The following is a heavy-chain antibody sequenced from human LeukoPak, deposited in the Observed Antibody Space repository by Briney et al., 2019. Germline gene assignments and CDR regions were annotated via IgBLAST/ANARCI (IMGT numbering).Heavy chain of an antibody. CDR2: IVVGSGNT. J-gene: IGHJ3*02. V-gene: IGHV1-58*02. D-gene: IGHD6-19*01. CDR3: ARDAEYSSGWLDAFDI. Sequence: SVKVSCKASGFTFTSSAMQWVRQARGQRLEWIGWIVVGSGNTNYAQKFQERVTITRDMSTSTAYMELRSLRSDDTAVYYCARDAEYSSGWLDAFDIWGQGTMVTVSS. CDR1: GFTFTSSA.